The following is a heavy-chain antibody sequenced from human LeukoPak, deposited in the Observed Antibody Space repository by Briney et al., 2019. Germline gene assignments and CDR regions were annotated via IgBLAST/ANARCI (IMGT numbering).Heavy chain of an antibody. CDR3: AKRGVGAQEFDY. CDR1: GFTFSSYA. J-gene: IGHJ4*02. Sequence: GASLRLSCAASGFTFSSYAMSWVRQAPGKGLEWVSAISGSGGSTYYADSVKGRFTISRDNSKNTLYLQMSSLRAEDTAVYYCAKRGVGAQEFDYWGQGTLVTVSS. CDR2: ISGSGGST. D-gene: IGHD1-26*01. V-gene: IGHV3-23*01.